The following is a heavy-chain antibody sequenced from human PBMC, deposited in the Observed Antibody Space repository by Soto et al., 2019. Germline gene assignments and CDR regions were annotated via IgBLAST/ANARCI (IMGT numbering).Heavy chain of an antibody. CDR3: AKGTERSPRYYFDY. CDR2: ISGSGGST. J-gene: IGHJ4*02. Sequence: GGVLRLSCAASGFTFSSYAMSWVRQAPVKRLEWVSAISGSGGSTYYADSVKGRFTISRDNSKNTLYLQMNSLRAEDTAVYYCAKGTERSPRYYFDYWGQGTLVTVS. CDR1: GFTFSSYA. V-gene: IGHV3-23*01.